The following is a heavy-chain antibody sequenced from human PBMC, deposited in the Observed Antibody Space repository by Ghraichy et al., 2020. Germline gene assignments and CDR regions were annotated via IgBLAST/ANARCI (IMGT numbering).Heavy chain of an antibody. Sequence: SCTVSGGSISSSSYYWGWIRQPPGKGLEWIGSIYYSGSTYYNPSLKSRVTISVDTSKNQFSLKLSSVTAADTAVYYCARHPRWFGESPDYWGQGTLVTVSS. J-gene: IGHJ4*02. CDR2: IYYSGST. D-gene: IGHD3-10*01. V-gene: IGHV4-39*01. CDR3: ARHPRWFGESPDY. CDR1: GGSISSSSYY.